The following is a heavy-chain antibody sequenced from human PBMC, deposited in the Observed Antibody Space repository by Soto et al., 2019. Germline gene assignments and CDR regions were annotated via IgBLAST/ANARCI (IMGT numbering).Heavy chain of an antibody. CDR3: ARMSSGHTNWFDP. CDR2: IIPIFGTA. V-gene: IGHV1-69*13. CDR1: GGTFSSYA. J-gene: IGHJ5*02. D-gene: IGHD3-22*01. Sequence: SVKVSCKSSGGTFSSYAISWVRQAPGQGLEWMGGIIPIFGTANYAQKFQGRVTITADESTSTAYMELSSLRSEDTAVYYCARMSSGHTNWFDPWGQGTLVTVSS.